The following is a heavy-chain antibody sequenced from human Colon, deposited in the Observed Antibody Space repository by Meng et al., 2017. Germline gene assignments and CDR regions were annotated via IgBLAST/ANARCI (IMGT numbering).Heavy chain of an antibody. Sequence: GESLKISCAASGFTFSSYSMNWVRQAPGKGLEWVSSISSSSSYIYYADSVKGRFTISRDKAKNSLYLQMNSLRAEDTAVYYCARKGYCTNGVCSAFDYWGQGTLVTVSS. D-gene: IGHD2-8*01. V-gene: IGHV3-21*01. CDR3: ARKGYCTNGVCSAFDY. CDR1: GFTFSSYS. CDR2: ISSSSSYI. J-gene: IGHJ4*02.